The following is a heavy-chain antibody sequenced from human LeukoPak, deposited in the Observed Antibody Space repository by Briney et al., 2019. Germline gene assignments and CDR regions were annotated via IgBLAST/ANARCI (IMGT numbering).Heavy chain of an antibody. CDR2: IYYSGST. D-gene: IGHD2-2*01. CDR3: ARADVGYCSSTSCYPYYFDY. CDR1: GGSISSYY. J-gene: IGHJ4*02. Sequence: PSETLSLTCTVSGGSISSYYWSWIRQPPGKGLEWIGYIYYSGSTNYNPSLKSRVTISVDTSKNQFSLKLSSVTAADTAVYYCARADVGYCSSTSCYPYYFDYWGQGTLVTVSS. V-gene: IGHV4-59*01.